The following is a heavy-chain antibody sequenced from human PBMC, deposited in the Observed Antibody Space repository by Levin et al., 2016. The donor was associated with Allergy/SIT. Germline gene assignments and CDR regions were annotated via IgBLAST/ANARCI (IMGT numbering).Heavy chain of an antibody. Sequence: GESLKISCAASGFTFSSYWMSWVRQAPGKGLEWVANIKQDGSEKYYVDSVKGRFTISRDNAKNTLYLQMNSLRAEDTAVYYCARGAAATYYFDYWGQGTLVTVSS. CDR2: IKQDGSEK. V-gene: IGHV3-7*03. CDR3: ARGAAATYYFDY. J-gene: IGHJ4*02. D-gene: IGHD6-13*01. CDR1: GFTFSSYW.